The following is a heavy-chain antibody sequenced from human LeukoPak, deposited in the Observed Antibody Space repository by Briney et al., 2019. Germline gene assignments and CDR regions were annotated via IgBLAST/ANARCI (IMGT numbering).Heavy chain of an antibody. CDR1: GYTFTSYD. Sequence: ASVKVSCKASGYTFTSYDINWVRQATGQGLEWMGWMNPNSGNTGYAQKFQGRVTMTRNTSISTAYMELSSLRSEDTAVYYCARGRAPIVVVITDWFDPWGQGTLVTVSS. D-gene: IGHD3-22*01. J-gene: IGHJ5*02. CDR2: MNPNSGNT. CDR3: ARGRAPIVVVITDWFDP. V-gene: IGHV1-8*01.